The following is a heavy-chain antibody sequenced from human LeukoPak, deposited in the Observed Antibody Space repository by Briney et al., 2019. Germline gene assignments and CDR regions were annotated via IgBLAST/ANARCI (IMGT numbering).Heavy chain of an antibody. D-gene: IGHD3-22*01. J-gene: IGHJ4*02. CDR1: GFTFSSYA. V-gene: IGHV3-30*04. CDR2: ISYDGSNK. Sequence: GGSLRLSCAASGFTFSSYAMHWVRQAPGKGLEWVAVISYDGSNKYYADSVKGRFTISRDNSKNTLYLQMNSLRAEDTAVYYCARSYYEYYYDSSGYYRPYFDYWGRGTLVTVSS. CDR3: ARSYYEYYYDSSGYYRPYFDY.